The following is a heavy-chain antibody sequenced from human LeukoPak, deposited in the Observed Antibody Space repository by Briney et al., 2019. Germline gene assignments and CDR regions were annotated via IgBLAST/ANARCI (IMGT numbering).Heavy chain of an antibody. D-gene: IGHD6-25*01. CDR2: ISSSSSYT. V-gene: IGHV3-21*01. CDR3: ARGGPDAFDY. Sequence: PGGSLRLSCAASGFTFSSYSMNWVRQAPGKGLEWVSSISSSSSYTYYADSVKGRFTISRDNAKNSLYLQMNSLRAEDTAVYYCARGGPDAFDYWGQGTLVTVSS. J-gene: IGHJ4*02. CDR1: GFTFSSYS.